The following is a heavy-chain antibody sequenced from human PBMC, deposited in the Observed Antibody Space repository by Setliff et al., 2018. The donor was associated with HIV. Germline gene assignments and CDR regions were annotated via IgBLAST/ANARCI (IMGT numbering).Heavy chain of an antibody. V-gene: IGHV3-74*01. D-gene: IGHD2-15*01. CDR1: GFTFSTYW. Sequence: GGSRRLSCAASGFTFSTYWMHWVRQVPGKGLVWVSHINRDGSSTTYVDSVKGRFTISRDNAKNTLYLQMNSLRAEDTAVYYCAREGLGGSFDCWGQGTLVTVSS. J-gene: IGHJ4*02. CDR2: INRDGSST. CDR3: AREGLGGSFDC.